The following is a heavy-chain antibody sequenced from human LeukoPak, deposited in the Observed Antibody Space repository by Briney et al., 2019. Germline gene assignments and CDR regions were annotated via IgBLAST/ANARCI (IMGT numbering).Heavy chain of an antibody. V-gene: IGHV2-5*02. CDR3: AHNYYGTGGYDY. J-gene: IGHJ4*02. D-gene: IGHD3-10*01. CDR1: GFSLNGIEAS. Sequence: ESGPTLVKPTQTLTLTCTFSGFSLNGIEASVGWVRQPPGKALEWLALIYWDDDKRYSPSLKNRLTITKDTSKNQVVLTVTNLDPVDTATYYCAHNYYGTGGYDYWGPGTLVTVSS. CDR2: IYWDDDK.